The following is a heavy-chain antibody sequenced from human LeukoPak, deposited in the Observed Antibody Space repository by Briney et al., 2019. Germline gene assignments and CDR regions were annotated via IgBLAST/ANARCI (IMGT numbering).Heavy chain of an antibody. CDR2: IYPGDSDP. Sequence: GASLKISCKGSGYRFNTYWIAWVRQMPGKGLEWMGIIYPGDSDPRYRPSFQGQVNISADKSISTAYLQWNSLKASDTAMYYCARVHDSSGYYWYFDLWGRGTLVTVSS. CDR1: GYRFNTYW. J-gene: IGHJ2*01. V-gene: IGHV5-51*01. D-gene: IGHD3-22*01. CDR3: ARVHDSSGYYWYFDL.